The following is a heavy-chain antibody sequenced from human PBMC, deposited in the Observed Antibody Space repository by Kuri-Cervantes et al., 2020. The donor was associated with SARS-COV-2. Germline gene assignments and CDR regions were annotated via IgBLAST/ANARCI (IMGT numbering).Heavy chain of an antibody. J-gene: IGHJ4*02. V-gene: IGHV4-39*01. CDR1: GGSISSSSYY. CDR2: IYYSGST. Sequence: SETLSLTCTVSGGSISSSSYYWGWIRRPPGKGLEWIESIYYSGSTYYNPSLKSRVTISVDTSKNQFSLKLSSVTAADTAVYYCATHDFWSGSTFDYWGQGTLVTVSS. CDR3: ATHDFWSGSTFDY. D-gene: IGHD3-3*01.